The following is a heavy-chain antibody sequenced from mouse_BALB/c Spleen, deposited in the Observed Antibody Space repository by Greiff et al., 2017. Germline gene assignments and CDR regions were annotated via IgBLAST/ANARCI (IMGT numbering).Heavy chain of an antibody. CDR2: INPNNGGT. V-gene: IGHV1-18*01. J-gene: IGHJ4*01. D-gene: IGHD2-14*01. Sequence: VQLQQSGPELEKPGASVKISCKASGYSFTGYNMNWVKQSHGKSLEWIGDINPNNGGTIYNQKFKGKATLTVDKSSSTAYMELRSLTSEDTAVYYCARRYENYAMDYWGQGTSVTVSS. CDR3: ARRYENYAMDY. CDR1: GYSFTGYN.